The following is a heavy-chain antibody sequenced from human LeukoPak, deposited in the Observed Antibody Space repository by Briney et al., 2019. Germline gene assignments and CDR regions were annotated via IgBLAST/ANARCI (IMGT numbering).Heavy chain of an antibody. CDR1: GFTFSSYS. V-gene: IGHV3-21*01. CDR3: ARDPSFTIYGMDV. J-gene: IGHJ6*02. D-gene: IGHD3-10*01. CDR2: ISSSSSYI. Sequence: GGSLRLSCAASGFTFSSYSMNWVRQAPGKGLEWVSSISSSSSYIYYADSVKGRFTISRDNAQNSLYLQMDSLRAEDTAVYYCARDPSFTIYGMDVWGQGTTVTVSS.